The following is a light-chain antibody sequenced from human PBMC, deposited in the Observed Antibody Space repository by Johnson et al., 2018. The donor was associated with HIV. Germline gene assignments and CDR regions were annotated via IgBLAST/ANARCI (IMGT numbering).Light chain of an antibody. CDR1: SSNIANIY. Sequence: QSVLTQPPSVSAAPGQKVTISCSGSSSNIANIYVSWYLQLPGTAPKVLIYENNQRPSGIPDRFSGSKSGTSATLGITGLQTGDEADYYCGTWDSSLSAGFYVVGTGTKVTVL. CDR3: GTWDSSLSAGFYV. CDR2: ENN. V-gene: IGLV1-51*01. J-gene: IGLJ1*01.